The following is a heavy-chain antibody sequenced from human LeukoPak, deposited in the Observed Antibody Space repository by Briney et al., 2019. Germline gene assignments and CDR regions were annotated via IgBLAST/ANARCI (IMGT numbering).Heavy chain of an antibody. D-gene: IGHD6-13*01. CDR3: ARGQRVSSSWYGWFDP. J-gene: IGHJ5*02. V-gene: IGHV1-8*01. CDR1: GYTFTSYD. CDR2: MNPNSSNT. Sequence: ASVKVSCKASGYTFTSYDINWVRQATGQGLEWMGWMNPNSSNTGYAQKFQGRVTMTRNTSISTAYMELSSLRSEDTAVYYCARGQRVSSSWYGWFDPWGQGTLVTVSS.